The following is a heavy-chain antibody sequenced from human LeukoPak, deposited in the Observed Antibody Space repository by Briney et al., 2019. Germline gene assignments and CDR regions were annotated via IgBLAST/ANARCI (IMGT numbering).Heavy chain of an antibody. V-gene: IGHV3-48*04. J-gene: IGHJ6*04. Sequence: GGSLRLSCAASGFTFSTYAMTWLRLAPGKGLEWVSYISSSSSTIYYADSVKGRFTISRDNAKNSLYLQMNSLRAEDTAVYYCAELGITMIGGVWGKGTTVTVSS. CDR1: GFTFSTYA. CDR3: AELGITMIGGV. D-gene: IGHD3-10*02. CDR2: ISSSSSTI.